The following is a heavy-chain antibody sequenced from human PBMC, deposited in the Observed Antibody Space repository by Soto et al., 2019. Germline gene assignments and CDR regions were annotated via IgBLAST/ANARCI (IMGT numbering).Heavy chain of an antibody. CDR2: ISYDESNK. CDR1: GFTFSSYA. D-gene: IGHD2-2*02. J-gene: IGHJ4*02. Sequence: GGSLRIACAACGFTFSSYAMHWVRQDPGKWLEWVALISYDESNKYYADSVKGQFTISRENSKNTLYLKINSLRAEDTAVYYCATVLGPAAITGPIDYWGQGTLVTVSS. V-gene: IGHV3-30-3*01. CDR3: ATVLGPAAITGPIDY.